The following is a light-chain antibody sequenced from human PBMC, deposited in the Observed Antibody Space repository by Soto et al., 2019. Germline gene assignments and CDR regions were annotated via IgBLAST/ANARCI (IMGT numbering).Light chain of an antibody. CDR1: QSVSATY. J-gene: IGKJ1*01. V-gene: IGKV3-20*01. CDR3: QQYGSSGT. Sequence: EIVLTQSPGTLPLSPGERATLSCRASQSVSATYLAWYQQKPGQAPRLLIYAASSRATGVPDRFSGSGSGTDFTLTISRLEPEDFAVYYCQQYGSSGTFGQGTKVDIK. CDR2: AAS.